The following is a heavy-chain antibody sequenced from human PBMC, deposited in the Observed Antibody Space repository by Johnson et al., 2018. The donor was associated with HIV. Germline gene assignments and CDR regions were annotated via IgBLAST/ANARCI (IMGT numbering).Heavy chain of an antibody. Sequence: EVQLVESGGGLVQPGGSLRLSCAVSGFTFNTYWMHWVRQAPGKGLVWVARINSDGGSTSYVDSVKGRFTISRDNAKNTLYLQMNSLRADDTAVYYCAREGPSERAGFDIWGQGTKVTVAS. V-gene: IGHV3-74*01. CDR1: GFTFNTYW. CDR3: AREGPSERAGFDI. CDR2: INSDGGST. J-gene: IGHJ3*02.